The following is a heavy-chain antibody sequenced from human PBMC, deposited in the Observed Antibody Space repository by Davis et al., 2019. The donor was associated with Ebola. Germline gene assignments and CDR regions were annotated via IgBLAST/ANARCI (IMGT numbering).Heavy chain of an antibody. CDR2: IYYSGST. CDR3: ARVAGFYYGMDV. Sequence: MPSETLSLTCTVSGGSISSSSYYWGWIRQPPGKGLEWIGSIYYSGSTYYNPSLKSRVTISVDTSKNQFSLKLSSVTAADTAVYYCARVAGFYYGMDVWGQGTTVTVSS. J-gene: IGHJ6*02. CDR1: GGSISSSSYY. V-gene: IGHV4-39*01. D-gene: IGHD6-19*01.